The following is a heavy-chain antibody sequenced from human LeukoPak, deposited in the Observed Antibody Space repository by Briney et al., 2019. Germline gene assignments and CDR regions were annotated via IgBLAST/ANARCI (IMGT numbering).Heavy chain of an antibody. CDR1: GGSITSSSYY. CDR2: IYYSGST. J-gene: IGHJ2*01. CDR3: ARRAWYFDL. Sequence: SETLSLTCTVSGGSITSSSYYWGWIRQPPGNGLEWIGSIYYSGSTYYNPSLKSRVTISVDTSKNQFSLKLSSATAADTAVYYCARRAWYFDLWGRGTLVTVSS. V-gene: IGHV4-39*07.